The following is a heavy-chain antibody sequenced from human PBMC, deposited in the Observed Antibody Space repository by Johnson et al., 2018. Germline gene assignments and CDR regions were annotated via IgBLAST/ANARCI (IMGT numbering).Heavy chain of an antibody. Sequence: VQLVESGGGVVQPGRSLRLSCAASEFTFSTYGMHWVRQAPGKGLEWVAVIWYEGSNKYYADSVKGRFTISRDNSKNTLYLQMNRLRAEDTAVYYCARARMPYGDYLEYFQHWGQGTLVTVSS. CDR3: ARARMPYGDYLEYFQH. D-gene: IGHD4-17*01. J-gene: IGHJ1*01. CDR1: EFTFSTYG. CDR2: IWYEGSNK. V-gene: IGHV3-33*01.